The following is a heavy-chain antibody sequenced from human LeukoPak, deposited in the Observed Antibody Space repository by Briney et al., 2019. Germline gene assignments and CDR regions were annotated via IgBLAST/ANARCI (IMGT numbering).Heavy chain of an antibody. V-gene: IGHV3-53*05. CDR1: GFTVSSNY. CDR3: AREVMAKRRAFDI. D-gene: IGHD2-8*01. CDR2: IYFGGTT. Sequence: PGGSLRLSCAASGFTVSSNYMTWVRQAPGQGLEWVSVIYFGGTTYYADSVRGRFTISRDNSKNTVYLQMNSLRAEDTAVYYCAREVMAKRRAFDIWGQGTVVTVSS. J-gene: IGHJ3*02.